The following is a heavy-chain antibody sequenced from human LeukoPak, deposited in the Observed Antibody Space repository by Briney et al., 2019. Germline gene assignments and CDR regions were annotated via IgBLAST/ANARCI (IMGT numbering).Heavy chain of an antibody. D-gene: IGHD3-16*02. V-gene: IGHV4-34*01. Sequence: SETLSLTCAVYGGSFSGYYWSWIRQPPGKGLEWIGEINHSGSTNYNPSLKSRVTISVDTSKNQFSLKLSSVTAADTAVYYCARAPYDYVWGSYRRTYDYWRQGTLVTVSS. J-gene: IGHJ4*02. CDR1: GGSFSGYY. CDR3: ARAPYDYVWGSYRRTYDY. CDR2: INHSGST.